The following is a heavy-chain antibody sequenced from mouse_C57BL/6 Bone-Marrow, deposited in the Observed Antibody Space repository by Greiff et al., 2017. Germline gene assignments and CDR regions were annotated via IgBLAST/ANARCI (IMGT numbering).Heavy chain of an antibody. Sequence: QVQLQQPGAELVKPGASVKLSCKASGYTFTSYWMQWVKQRPGQGLEWIGEIDPSDSYTNYNQKFKGKATLTVDTSSSTAYMQLSSLTSEDSAVYYCTRQLRLRGFAYGGQGTLVTVSA. CDR1: GYTFTSYW. J-gene: IGHJ3*01. D-gene: IGHD3-2*02. V-gene: IGHV1-50*01. CDR3: TRQLRLRGFAY. CDR2: IDPSDSYT.